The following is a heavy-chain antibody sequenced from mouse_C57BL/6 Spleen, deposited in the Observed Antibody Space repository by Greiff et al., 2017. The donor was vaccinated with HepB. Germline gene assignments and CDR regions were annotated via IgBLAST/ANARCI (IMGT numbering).Heavy chain of an antibody. CDR1: GYAFSSSW. Sequence: QVQLKESGPELVKPGASVKISCKASGYAFSSSWMNWVKQRPGKGLEWIGRIYPGDGDTNYNGKFKGKATLTADKSSSTAYMQLSSLTSEDSAVYFCAGIITPDYWGQGTTLTVSS. CDR2: IYPGDGDT. D-gene: IGHD1-1*01. CDR3: AGIITPDY. J-gene: IGHJ2*01. V-gene: IGHV1-82*01.